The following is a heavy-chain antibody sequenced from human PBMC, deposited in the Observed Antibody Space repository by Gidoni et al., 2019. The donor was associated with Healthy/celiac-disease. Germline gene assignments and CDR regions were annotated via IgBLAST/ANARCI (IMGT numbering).Heavy chain of an antibody. CDR1: GFTFSSHA. D-gene: IGHD2-21*01. Sequence: EVQLLESGGGLVQPGGSLRLSCAASGFTFSSHAMSWVRQAPGKGLEWVSAISGSGGSTYYADSVKGRFTISRDNSKNTLYLQMNSLRAEDTAVYYCAKVVSSDRIILRGDAFDIWGQGTMVTVSS. CDR3: AKVVSSDRIILRGDAFDI. J-gene: IGHJ3*02. CDR2: ISGSGGST. V-gene: IGHV3-23*01.